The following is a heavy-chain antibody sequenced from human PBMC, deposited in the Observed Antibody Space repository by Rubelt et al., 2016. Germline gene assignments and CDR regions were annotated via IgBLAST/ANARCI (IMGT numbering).Heavy chain of an antibody. D-gene: IGHD6-19*01. V-gene: IGHV4-34*01. CDR1: GGSFSGYY. CDR2: INHSGST. CDR3: ASGSPEWLMDAFDI. J-gene: IGHJ3*02. Sequence: QVQLQQWGAGLLKPSETLSLTCAVYGGSFSGYYWSWIRQPPGKGLEWIGEINHSGSTNYNPSLKSRVTISVDTSKNQFPLKLSSVTAADTAVYYCASGSPEWLMDAFDIWGQGTMVTVSS.